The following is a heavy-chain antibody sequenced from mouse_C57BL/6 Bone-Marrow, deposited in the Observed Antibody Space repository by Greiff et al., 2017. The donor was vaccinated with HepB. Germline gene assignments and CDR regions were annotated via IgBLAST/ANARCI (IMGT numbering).Heavy chain of an antibody. V-gene: IGHV6-3*01. J-gene: IGHJ2*01. Sequence: EVKLMESGGGLVQPGGSMKLSCVASGFTFSNYWMNWVRQSPEKGLEWVAQIRLKSDNYATHYAESVKGRFTISRDDSKSSVYLQMNNLRAEDTGIYYCTGTAQAFFDYWGQGTTLTVSS. D-gene: IGHD3-2*02. CDR1: GFTFSNYW. CDR2: IRLKSDNYAT. CDR3: TGTAQAFFDY.